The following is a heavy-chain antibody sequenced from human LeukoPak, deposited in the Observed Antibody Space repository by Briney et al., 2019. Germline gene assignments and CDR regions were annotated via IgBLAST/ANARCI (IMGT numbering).Heavy chain of an antibody. D-gene: IGHD2-21*01. CDR1: DGSISGDNYY. J-gene: IGHJ4*02. CDR3: ARGARFFAYYDY. Sequence: SQTLSLTCTVSDGSISGDNYYWSWIRQLPGKGLEWIGYIYNGGTTYYNPSLKSRVIISVGTSKNQFSLKLKSVTAADTAMYYCARGARFFAYYDYWGQGTLVTVSS. CDR2: IYNGGTT. V-gene: IGHV4-31*03.